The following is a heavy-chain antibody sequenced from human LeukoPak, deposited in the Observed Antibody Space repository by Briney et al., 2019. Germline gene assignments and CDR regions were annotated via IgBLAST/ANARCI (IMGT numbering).Heavy chain of an antibody. CDR1: GGSISSSSYY. V-gene: IGHV4-39*01. Sequence: SETLSLTCTVAGGSISSSSYYWGWIRQPPGKGLEWIGSIYYSGSTYYNPSLKSRVTISVDTSKNQFSLKLSSVTAADTAVYYCAGYVLGYYYYIDVLGKGTTVTVSS. D-gene: IGHD3-3*02. CDR2: IYYSGST. J-gene: IGHJ6*03. CDR3: AGYVLGYYYYIDV.